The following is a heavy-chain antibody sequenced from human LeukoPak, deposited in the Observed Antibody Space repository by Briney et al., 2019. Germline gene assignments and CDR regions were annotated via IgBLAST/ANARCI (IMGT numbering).Heavy chain of an antibody. CDR2: IYTSGST. CDR3: ARDKAARYFDY. V-gene: IGHV4-61*02. J-gene: IGHJ4*02. CDR1: GGSISSGSYY. Sequence: SETLSLTCTVSGGSISSGSYYWSWIRQPAGKGLEWIGRIYTSGSTNYNPSLKSRVTISVDTSKNQFSLKPSSVTAADTAVYYCARDKAARYFDYWGQGTLVTVSS. D-gene: IGHD6-6*01.